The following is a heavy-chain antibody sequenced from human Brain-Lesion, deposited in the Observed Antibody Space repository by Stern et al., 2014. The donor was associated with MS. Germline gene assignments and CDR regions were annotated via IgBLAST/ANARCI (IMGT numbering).Heavy chain of an antibody. D-gene: IGHD2-2*01. CDR2: IDYGGSP. Sequence: VQLEESGSGLVKPSQTLSLTCSVSGYSITSAAFSWTWIRQDPGKGLEWIGSIDYGGSPLCNPSIRSGVNIPVDKTQNQLSTRMNSVTAADTAVYYCARGRSRVHPPLDPWGQGTLVTVSS. V-gene: IGHV4-30-2*01. CDR1: GYSITSAAFS. CDR3: ARGRSRVHPPLDP. J-gene: IGHJ5*02.